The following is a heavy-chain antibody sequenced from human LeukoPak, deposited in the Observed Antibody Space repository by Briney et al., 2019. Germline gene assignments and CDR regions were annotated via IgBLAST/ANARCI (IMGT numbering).Heavy chain of an antibody. CDR1: GGSISTTIYY. CDR3: ARDGDGYNYFDH. Sequence: SSETLSLTCTVSGGSISTTIYYWAWIRQPPGKGLEWIGTIYYSGTTYYNPSLKSRVTISVDTSKNQFSLKLNSVTATDTAVYYCARDGDGYNYFDHWGQGTLVTVSS. CDR2: IYYSGTT. J-gene: IGHJ4*02. D-gene: IGHD5-24*01. V-gene: IGHV4-39*07.